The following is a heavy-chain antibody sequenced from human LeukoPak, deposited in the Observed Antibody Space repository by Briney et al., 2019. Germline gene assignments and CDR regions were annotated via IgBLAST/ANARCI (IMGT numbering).Heavy chain of an antibody. V-gene: IGHV3-30*01. J-gene: IGHJ5*02. Sequence: GRSLRLSCAASGFTFSSYAMHWVRQAPGKGLEWVAVISYDGSNKYYADSVKGRFTISRDNSKITLYLQMNSLRAEDTAVYYCARAVYSNYNWFDPWGQGTLVTVSS. CDR2: ISYDGSNK. CDR1: GFTFSSYA. D-gene: IGHD4-11*01. CDR3: ARAVYSNYNWFDP.